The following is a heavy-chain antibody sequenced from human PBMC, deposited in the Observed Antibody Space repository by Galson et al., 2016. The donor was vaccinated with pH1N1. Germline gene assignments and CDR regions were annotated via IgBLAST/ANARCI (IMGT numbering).Heavy chain of an antibody. D-gene: IGHD1-14*01. CDR3: ARYRTRRGALPGNFFDS. CDR1: GFTFIGYT. Sequence: SLRLSCAASGFTFIGYTMNWVRQAPGKGPEWLSYTSSRGTTISYADSVKGRFTISRDNARNSLFLDMNNLRSDDTAIYYCARYRTRRGALPGNFFDSWGQGTLVTGSS. J-gene: IGHJ4*02. V-gene: IGHV3-48*01. CDR2: TSSRGTTI.